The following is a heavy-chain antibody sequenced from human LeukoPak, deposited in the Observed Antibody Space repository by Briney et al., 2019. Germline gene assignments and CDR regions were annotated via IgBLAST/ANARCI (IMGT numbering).Heavy chain of an antibody. V-gene: IGHV3-21*04. D-gene: IGHD6-13*01. Sequence: GGSLRLSCAASGFTFSSYSMNWVRQAPGKGLEWVSSIRSSSDYIFYADSVKGRFTISRDNAKNSLYLQMNSLRAEDTAVYYCAKSDTPWGSWYYFDYWGQGTLVTVSS. CDR2: IRSSSDYI. CDR1: GFTFSSYS. CDR3: AKSDTPWGSWYYFDY. J-gene: IGHJ4*02.